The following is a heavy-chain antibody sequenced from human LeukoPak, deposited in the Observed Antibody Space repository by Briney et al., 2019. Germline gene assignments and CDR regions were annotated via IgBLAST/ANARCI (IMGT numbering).Heavy chain of an antibody. CDR1: GYTFTGYY. V-gene: IGHV1-2*02. CDR3: ARDPGAYSSSPPFDY. CDR2: INPNSGGT. J-gene: IGHJ4*02. Sequence: ASVKVSFKASGYTFTGYYMHWVRQAPGQGLEWMGWINPNSGGTNYAQKFQGRVTMTRDTSISTAYMELSRLRSDDTAVYYCARDPGAYSSSPPFDYWGQGTLVTVSS. D-gene: IGHD6-6*01.